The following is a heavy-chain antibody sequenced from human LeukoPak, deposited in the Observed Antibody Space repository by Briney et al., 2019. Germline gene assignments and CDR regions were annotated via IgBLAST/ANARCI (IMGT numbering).Heavy chain of an antibody. CDR2: IYYSGST. J-gene: IGHJ2*01. D-gene: IGHD2-15*01. V-gene: IGHV4-59*08. Sequence: PSETLSLTCTVSGGSISSYYWSWSLHPPRKGLEWSGYIYYSGSTNYNPSLKSRVTISVDPSTNQFALKLRSVTAADTAVYYCAMRYSKYFDLWGRGTLVTVSS. CDR1: GGSISSYY. CDR3: AMRYSKYFDL.